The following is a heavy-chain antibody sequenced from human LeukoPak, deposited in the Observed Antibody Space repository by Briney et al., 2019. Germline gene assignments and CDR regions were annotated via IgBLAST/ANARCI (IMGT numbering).Heavy chain of an antibody. CDR1: GFTLGIYW. CDR2: IKEDGREK. V-gene: IGHV3-7*03. J-gene: IGHJ6*02. D-gene: IGHD3-9*01. Sequence: GGSLRLSCAASGFTLGIYWMSWVRQAPGKGLEWVANIKEDGREKYYVDSAKGRFTISRDNARNSLFLQMNSLRVDDTAVYYCARGFDSYNGMDVWGQGTTVTVSS. CDR3: ARGFDSYNGMDV.